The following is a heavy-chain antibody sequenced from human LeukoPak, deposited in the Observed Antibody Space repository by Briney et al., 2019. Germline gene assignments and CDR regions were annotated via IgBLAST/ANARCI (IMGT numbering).Heavy chain of an antibody. Sequence: PSETLSLTCTVSGGSISSGSYYWSWIRQPAGKGLEWIGRIYTSGSTNYNPSLKSRVTISVDTSKNQFSLKLSSVTAADTAVYYCARDEAFGSSWYNWFDPWGQGTLVTVSS. J-gene: IGHJ5*02. CDR3: ARDEAFGSSWYNWFDP. CDR2: IYTSGST. CDR1: GGSISSGSYY. D-gene: IGHD6-13*01. V-gene: IGHV4-61*02.